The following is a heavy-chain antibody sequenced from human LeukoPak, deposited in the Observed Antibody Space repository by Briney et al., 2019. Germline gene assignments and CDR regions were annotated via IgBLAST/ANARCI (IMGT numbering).Heavy chain of an antibody. V-gene: IGHV1-24*01. CDR2: FDPEDGET. CDR1: GYTLTELS. Sequence: GASVKVSCKVSGYTLTELSMHWVRQAPGKGLEWMGGFDPEDGETICAQKFQGRVTMTEDTSTDTAYMELSSLRSEDTAVYYCATGVGLLDGYYFDYWGQGTLVTVSS. CDR3: ATGVGLLDGYYFDY. J-gene: IGHJ4*02. D-gene: IGHD3-3*01.